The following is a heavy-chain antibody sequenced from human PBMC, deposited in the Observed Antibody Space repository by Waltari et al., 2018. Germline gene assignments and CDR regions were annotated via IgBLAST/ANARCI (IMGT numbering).Heavy chain of an antibody. D-gene: IGHD3-10*01. CDR3: AKRVTDGFYPFDY. Sequence: EVRLLESGGGLVPPGGSLRLSCAASGFTFSSCAVSWVRQAPGKGLEWVSAINNNGAITDYADSVKGRFTISRDNSKNTLYLQMNSLRAEDTAVYYCAKRVTDGFYPFDYWGQGTLVTVSS. CDR1: GFTFSSCA. CDR2: INNNGAIT. J-gene: IGHJ4*02. V-gene: IGHV3-23*01.